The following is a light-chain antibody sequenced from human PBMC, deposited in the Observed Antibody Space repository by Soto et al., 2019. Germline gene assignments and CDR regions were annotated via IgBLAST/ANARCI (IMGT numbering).Light chain of an antibody. Sequence: QSVLPQPPSASGTPGQTVTISCSGSSSNIGNNYVYWYQQVPGTAPKLLMYKSNQRPSGVPDRFSGSKSGTSASLAISGLRSEDEADYYCAAWDDRLSGWVFGGGTQPDRP. CDR3: AAWDDRLSGWV. CDR1: SSNIGNNY. J-gene: IGLJ3*02. V-gene: IGLV1-47*01. CDR2: KSN.